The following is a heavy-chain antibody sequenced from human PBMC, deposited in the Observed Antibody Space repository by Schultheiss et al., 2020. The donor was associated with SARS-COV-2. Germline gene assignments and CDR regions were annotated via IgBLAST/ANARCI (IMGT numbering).Heavy chain of an antibody. Sequence: ETLSLTCTVSGGSISSYYWSWIRQPPGKGLEWVSSISSSSSTIYYADSVKGRFTISRDNAKNSLYLQMNSLRAEDTAVYYCARERAYSRVFDYWGQGTLVTVSS. D-gene: IGHD6-13*01. CDR1: GGSISSYY. CDR3: ARERAYSRVFDY. V-gene: IGHV3-48*01. CDR2: ISSSSSTI. J-gene: IGHJ4*02.